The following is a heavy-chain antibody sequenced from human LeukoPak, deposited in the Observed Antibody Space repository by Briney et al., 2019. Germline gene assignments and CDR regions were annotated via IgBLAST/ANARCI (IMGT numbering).Heavy chain of an antibody. CDR3: ARAPDQWLVRGVDY. Sequence: SETLSLTCAVYGGSFSGYYWSWIRQPPGKGLEWIGEINHSGSTNYNPSLKSRVTISVDTSKNQFSLKLSSVTAADTAVYYCARAPDQWLVRGVDYWGQGTLVTVSS. CDR2: INHSGST. V-gene: IGHV4-34*01. J-gene: IGHJ4*02. D-gene: IGHD6-19*01. CDR1: GGSFSGYY.